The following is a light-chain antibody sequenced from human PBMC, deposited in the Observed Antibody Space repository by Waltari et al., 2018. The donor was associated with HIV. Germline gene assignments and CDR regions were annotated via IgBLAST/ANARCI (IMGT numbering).Light chain of an antibody. CDR3: CSCPRSGIRYV. CDR1: SSHVGSDDL. V-gene: IGLV2-23*02. CDR2: EVT. Sequence: QSALTQPASVSGSPGQSIPISCTGTSSHVGSDDLVPLYQQHPGEAPKLIIYEVTKRPSGVSNRFSGSKSGNTASLTISGLQAEDEADYYCCSCPRSGIRYVFGTGTKVTVL. J-gene: IGLJ1*01.